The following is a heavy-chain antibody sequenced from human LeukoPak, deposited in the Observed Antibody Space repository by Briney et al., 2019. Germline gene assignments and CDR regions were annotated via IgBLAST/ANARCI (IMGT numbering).Heavy chain of an antibody. J-gene: IGHJ4*02. CDR3: AKDLWSVVTLTLDY. D-gene: IGHD2-21*02. Sequence: GASAKVSCKASGYTFTSYYMHWVRQAPGQGLEWMGLINPSGSSTSYAQKFQGRLSLTRDMSTSTDYMELNSLRAEDTAVYYCAKDLWSVVTLTLDYWGQGTLVIVSS. CDR1: GYTFTSYY. CDR2: INPSGSST. V-gene: IGHV1-46*01.